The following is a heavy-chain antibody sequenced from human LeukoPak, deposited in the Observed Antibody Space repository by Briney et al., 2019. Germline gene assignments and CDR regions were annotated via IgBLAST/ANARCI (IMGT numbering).Heavy chain of an antibody. CDR1: GGSISSYY. J-gene: IGHJ3*02. CDR2: IYTSGST. Sequence: SETLSLTCTVSGGSISSYYWSWIRQPAGKGLEWIGRIYTSGSTNYNPSLKSRVTMSVDTSKNQFSLKLSSVTAADTAVYYCARGLITVITSDAFDIWGQGTMVTVSS. CDR3: ARGLITVITSDAFDI. D-gene: IGHD4-17*01. V-gene: IGHV4-4*07.